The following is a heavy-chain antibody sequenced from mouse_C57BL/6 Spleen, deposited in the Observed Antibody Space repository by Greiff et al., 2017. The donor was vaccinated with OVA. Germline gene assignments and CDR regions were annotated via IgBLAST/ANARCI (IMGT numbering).Heavy chain of an antibody. D-gene: IGHD3-2*02. CDR3: ARTAQARRGYAMDY. CDR1: GFTFSDYY. J-gene: IGHJ4*01. V-gene: IGHV5-16*01. CDR2: INYDGSST. Sequence: EVMLVESEGGLVQPGSSMKLSCTASGFTFSDYYMAWVRQVPEKGLEWVANINYDGSSTYYLDSLKSRFIISRDNAKNILYLQMSSLKSEDTATYYCARTAQARRGYAMDYWGQGTSVTVSS.